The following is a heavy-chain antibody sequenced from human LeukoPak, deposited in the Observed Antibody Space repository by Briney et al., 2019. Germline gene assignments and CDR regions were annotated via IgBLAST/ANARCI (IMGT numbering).Heavy chain of an antibody. D-gene: IGHD2-21*02. CDR2: IIPIFGTA. J-gene: IGHJ4*02. Sequence: GASVKVSCKASGGTFSSYAISWVRQAPGQGLEWIGGIIPIFGTANYAQKFQGRVTITADESTSTAYMELSSLRSEDTAVYYCTRERPILVVVTATDLDYWGQGTLVTVSS. CDR1: GGTFSSYA. CDR3: TRERPILVVVTATDLDY. V-gene: IGHV1-69*13.